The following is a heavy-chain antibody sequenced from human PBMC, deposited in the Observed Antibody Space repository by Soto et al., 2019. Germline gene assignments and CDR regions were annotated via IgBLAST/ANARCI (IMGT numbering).Heavy chain of an antibody. Sequence: SETLSLTCTVSGGSISSYYWSWIRQPPGKGLEWIGYIYYSGSTNYNPSLKSRVTISVDTSKNQFSLKLSSVTAADTAVYYCARDYIAGDYYYYGMDVWGQGTTVTVSS. CDR3: ARDYIAGDYYYYGMDV. CDR1: GGSISSYY. J-gene: IGHJ6*02. CDR2: IYYSGST. D-gene: IGHD2-15*01. V-gene: IGHV4-59*01.